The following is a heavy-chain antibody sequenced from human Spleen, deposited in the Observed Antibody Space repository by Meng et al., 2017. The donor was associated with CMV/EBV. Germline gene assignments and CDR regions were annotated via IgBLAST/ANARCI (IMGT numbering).Heavy chain of an antibody. J-gene: IGHJ3*02. V-gene: IGHV3-48*03. D-gene: IGHD4-17*01. Sequence: GESLKISCAASGFTFSSYEMNWVRQAPGKGLEWVSYISGSGTTMYYADSVKGRFTIFRDNAKSSLYLQMNSLRAEDTAVYYCARDQYGDLGDAFDIWGQGTKVTVSS. CDR2: ISGSGTTM. CDR3: ARDQYGDLGDAFDI. CDR1: GFTFSSYE.